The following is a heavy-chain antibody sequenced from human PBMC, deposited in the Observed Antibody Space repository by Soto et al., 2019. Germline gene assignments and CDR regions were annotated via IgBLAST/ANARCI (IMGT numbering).Heavy chain of an antibody. V-gene: IGHV4-38-2*02. CDR1: GYSISSTYY. Sequence: PSGTLSLTCAVSGYSISSTYYWGWIRQPPGKGLEWIGRIYHSGYTYFNPSLKSRVTISVDTSKNQFFLNLRSLTAADTAVYYCEREVLEIRGGPDWFDSWGQGTLVTVSS. J-gene: IGHJ5*01. CDR3: EREVLEIRGGPDWFDS. CDR2: IYHSGYT. D-gene: IGHD1-7*01.